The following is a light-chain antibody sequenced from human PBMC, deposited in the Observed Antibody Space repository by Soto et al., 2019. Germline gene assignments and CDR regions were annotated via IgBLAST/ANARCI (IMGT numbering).Light chain of an antibody. CDR3: QQYDNVPYT. Sequence: DIQMTQSPSSLSASVGDRVTITCQASQDITKYLNWYQQKPGRAPKLLIYDASNLETGVPSRFSGTGSGTYFTVTISSLQPEDFATYYCQQYDNVPYTFGQRTKLEIK. CDR1: QDITKY. V-gene: IGKV1-33*01. J-gene: IGKJ2*01. CDR2: DAS.